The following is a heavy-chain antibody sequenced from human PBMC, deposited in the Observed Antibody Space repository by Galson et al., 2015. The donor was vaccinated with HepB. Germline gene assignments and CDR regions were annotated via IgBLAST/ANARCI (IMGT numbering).Heavy chain of an antibody. Sequence: SLRLSCAASGFTFSSYAMSWVRQAPGKGPEWVSAISGSGGSTYYADSVKGRFTISRDNSKNTLYLQMNSLRAEDTAVYYCAKGNYGDYRGSLDYFDYWGQGTLVTVSS. CDR3: AKGNYGDYRGSLDYFDY. CDR1: GFTFSSYA. CDR2: ISGSGGST. D-gene: IGHD4-17*01. V-gene: IGHV3-23*01. J-gene: IGHJ4*02.